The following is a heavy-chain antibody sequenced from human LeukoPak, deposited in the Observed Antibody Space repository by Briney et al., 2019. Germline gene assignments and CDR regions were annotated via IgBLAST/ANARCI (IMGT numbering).Heavy chain of an antibody. CDR1: GGSISSYY. CDR2: IYYSGST. J-gene: IGHJ5*02. V-gene: IGHV4-59*08. CDR3: ARRIVVVPAAGGWFDP. Sequence: SETLSLTCTVSGGSISSYYWSWIRQPPGKGLEWIGYIYYSGSTNYNPSLKSRVTISVDTSKNQFSLKLSSVTAADTAVYYCARRIVVVPAAGGWFDPWGQGTLVTVSS. D-gene: IGHD2-2*01.